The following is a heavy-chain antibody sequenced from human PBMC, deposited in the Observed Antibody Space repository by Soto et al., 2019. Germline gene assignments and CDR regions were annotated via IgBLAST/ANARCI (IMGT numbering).Heavy chain of an antibody. J-gene: IGHJ4*02. Sequence: EVQLVESGGGLVQPGRSLRLSCAASGFTFDDYAMHWVRQAPGKGLEWVSGISWNSGSIGYADSVKGRFTISRDNAKNSLSLQMNSLRAEDTALYYCAKGSYGGNPLYFDYWGQGTLVTVSS. CDR3: AKGSYGGNPLYFDY. V-gene: IGHV3-9*01. D-gene: IGHD1-26*01. CDR1: GFTFDDYA. CDR2: ISWNSGSI.